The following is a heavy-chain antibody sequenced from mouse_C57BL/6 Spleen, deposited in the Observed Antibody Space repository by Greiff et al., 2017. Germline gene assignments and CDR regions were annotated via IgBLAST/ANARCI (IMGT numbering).Heavy chain of an antibody. D-gene: IGHD1-1*01. V-gene: IGHV5-17*01. CDR1: GFTFSDYG. CDR2: ISSGSSTI. J-gene: IGHJ2*01. Sequence: DVMLVESGGGLVKPGGSLKLSCAASGFTFSDYGMHWVRQAPEKGLEWVAYISSGSSTIYYADTVKGRFTISRDNAKNTLFLQMTSLRSEDTAMYYCARGRTGVYFDYWGQGTTLTVSS. CDR3: ARGRTGVYFDY.